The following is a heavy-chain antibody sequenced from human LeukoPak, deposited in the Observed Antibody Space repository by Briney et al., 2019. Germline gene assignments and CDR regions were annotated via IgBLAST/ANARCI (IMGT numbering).Heavy chain of an antibody. J-gene: IGHJ4*02. Sequence: GGSLRLSCAASGFTFSSYGMHWVRQAPGKGLEWVAVISYDGSNKYYADSVKGRFTISRDNSKNTLYLQMNSLRAEDTAVYYCAKAKGGYGSGRTGRYFDYWGQGTLVTASS. CDR1: GFTFSSYG. V-gene: IGHV3-30*18. CDR3: AKAKGGYGSGRTGRYFDY. D-gene: IGHD3-10*01. CDR2: ISYDGSNK.